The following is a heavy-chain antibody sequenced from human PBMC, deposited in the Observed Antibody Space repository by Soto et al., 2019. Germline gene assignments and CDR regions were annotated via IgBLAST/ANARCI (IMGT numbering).Heavy chain of an antibody. J-gene: IGHJ4*02. CDR1: GFTFSSYS. CDR2: ISSSSSYI. Sequence: GGSLRLSCAASGFTFSSYSMNWVRQAPGKGLEWVSSISSSSSYIYYADSVKGRFTISRDNAKNSLYLQMNSLRAEDTAVYYCAREGIERISSGWYFYYFDYWGQGTLVTVSS. CDR3: AREGIERISSGWYFYYFDY. D-gene: IGHD6-19*01. V-gene: IGHV3-21*01.